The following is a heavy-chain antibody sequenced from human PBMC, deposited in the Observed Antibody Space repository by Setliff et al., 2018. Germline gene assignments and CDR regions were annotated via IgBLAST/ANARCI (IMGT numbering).Heavy chain of an antibody. CDR3: ARQPMDTIMVTFDY. J-gene: IGHJ4*02. V-gene: IGHV1-2*02. CDR2: INPNNGGT. D-gene: IGHD5-12*01. Sequence: ASVKVSCKASQYTFTAYYLHWVRQAPGQGLEWMGWINPNNGGTKYAQKFQGRVTMTRDTSTSTVYMEVSSLRSEDTAVYYCARQPMDTIMVTFDYWGQGSLVTVSS. CDR1: QYTFTAYY.